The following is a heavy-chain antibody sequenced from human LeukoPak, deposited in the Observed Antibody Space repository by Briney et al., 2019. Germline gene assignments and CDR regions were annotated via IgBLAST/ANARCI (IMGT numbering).Heavy chain of an antibody. V-gene: IGHV4-59*08. D-gene: IGHD6-13*01. CDR2: IYHSGST. CDR3: ARRIAAADAFDY. CDR1: GGSMNSYY. Sequence: SETLSLTCTVSGGSMNSYYWSWIRQPPGKGLEWIGYIYHSGSTNYNPSLKSRVTISVDTSKNQFSLKLSSVTAADTAMYYCARRIAAADAFDYWGQGTLVTVSS. J-gene: IGHJ4*02.